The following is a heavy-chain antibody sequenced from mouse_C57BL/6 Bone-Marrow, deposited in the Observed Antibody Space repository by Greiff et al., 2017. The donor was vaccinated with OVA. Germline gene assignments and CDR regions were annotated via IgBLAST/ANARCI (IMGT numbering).Heavy chain of an antibody. V-gene: IGHV1-64*01. CDR3: ARSGWADWYFDV. J-gene: IGHJ1*03. CDR1: GYTFTSYW. Sequence: QVHVKQPGAELVKPGASVKLSCKASGYTFTSYWMHWVKQRPGQGLEWIGMIHPNSGSTNYNEKFKSKATLTVDKSSSTAYMQLSSLTSEDSAVYYCARSGWADWYFDVWGTGTTVTVSS. CDR2: IHPNSGST. D-gene: IGHD3-3*01.